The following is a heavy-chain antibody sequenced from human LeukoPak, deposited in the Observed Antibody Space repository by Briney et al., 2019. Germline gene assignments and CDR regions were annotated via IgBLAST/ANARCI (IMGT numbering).Heavy chain of an antibody. J-gene: IGHJ5*02. CDR3: ARRQKGNWFDP. CDR2: IYYSGST. Sequence: WIRQPPGKGLEWIGSIYYSGSTYYNPSLKSRVTISVDTSKNQFSLKLSSVTAADTAVYYCARRQKGNWFDPWGQGTLVTVSS. V-gene: IGHV4-39*01.